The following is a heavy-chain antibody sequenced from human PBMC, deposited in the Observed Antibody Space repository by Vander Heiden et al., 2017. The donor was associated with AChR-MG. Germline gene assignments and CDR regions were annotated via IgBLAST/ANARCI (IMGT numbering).Heavy chain of an antibody. CDR3: ARSRSSGRITIFGVVINSSVNWFDP. D-gene: IGHD3-3*01. CDR1: GYTFTSYD. Sequence: QVQLVQSGAEVKKPGASVKVSCKASGYTFTSYDINWVRQATGQGLEWMGWMNPNSGNTGYAQKFQGRVTMTRNTSISTAYMELSSLRSEDTAVYYCARSRSSGRITIFGVVINSSVNWFDPWGQGTLVTVSS. J-gene: IGHJ5*02. V-gene: IGHV1-8*01. CDR2: MNPNSGNT.